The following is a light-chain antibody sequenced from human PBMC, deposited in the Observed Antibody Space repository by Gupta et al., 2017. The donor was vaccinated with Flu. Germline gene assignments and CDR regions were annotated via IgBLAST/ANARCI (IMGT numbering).Light chain of an antibody. CDR3: QQSDSTPTWT. CDR1: QSISTY. V-gene: IGKV1-39*01. J-gene: IGKJ1*01. CDR2: AAS. Sequence: SSLSASVGDRVTITCRASQSISTYLNWYQHKPGKAPNVLIFAASTLQSGVPSRYSGSGSGTDFTLTISSRQPGDFATYYCQQSDSTPTWTFGQGTKVEIK.